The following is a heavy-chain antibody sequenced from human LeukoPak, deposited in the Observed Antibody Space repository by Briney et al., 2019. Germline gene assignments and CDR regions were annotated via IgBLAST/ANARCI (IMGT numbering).Heavy chain of an antibody. J-gene: IGHJ4*02. Sequence: SETLSLTCVVSGGSISGYYWTWTRQPPGKGLEWIGYTYYRGSSSFNPSLRSRVTISVDMSKNQVSLKLTSVTAADTAVYYCARERLVDLATIFDYWGQGALVTVSS. CDR2: TYYRGSS. CDR3: ARERLVDLATIFDY. CDR1: GGSISGYY. V-gene: IGHV4-59*01. D-gene: IGHD5-24*01.